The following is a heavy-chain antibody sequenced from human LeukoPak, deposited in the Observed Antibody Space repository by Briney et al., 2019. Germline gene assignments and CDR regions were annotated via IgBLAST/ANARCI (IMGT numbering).Heavy chain of an antibody. V-gene: IGHV3-21*01. CDR3: AREEPSLDDAFDI. D-gene: IGHD1-14*01. CDR1: GFTFSSYS. CDR2: ISSSSSYI. Sequence: GGSLRLSCAASGFTFSSYSMNWVREAPGRGLEWVSSISSSSSYIYYADSVKGRFTISRDNAKNSLYLQMNSLRAEDTAVYYCAREEPSLDDAFDIWGQGTMVTVSS. J-gene: IGHJ3*02.